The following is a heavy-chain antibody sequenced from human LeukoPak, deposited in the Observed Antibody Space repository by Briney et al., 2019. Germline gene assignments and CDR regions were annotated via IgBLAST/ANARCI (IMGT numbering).Heavy chain of an antibody. CDR2: IYSSGST. CDR3: SIRRNWYFDL. V-gene: IGHV4-59*01. Sequence: PSETLSLTCTVSGGSINSYYWSWIRQSPGKGLEWIGCIYSSGSTNCNPSLMSRLTISVDTAKNQFSLKLSSVTAADTAVYYCSIRRNWYFDLWGRGTLVTVSS. D-gene: IGHD2-21*01. CDR1: GGSINSYY. J-gene: IGHJ2*01.